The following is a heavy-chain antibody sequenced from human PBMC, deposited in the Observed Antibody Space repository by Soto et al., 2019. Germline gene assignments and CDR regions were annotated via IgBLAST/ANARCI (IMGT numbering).Heavy chain of an antibody. CDR1: GFTVSGNY. Sequence: GGSLRLSCAASGFTVSGNYMSWVRQAPGKGLEWVSVIYSGGSTYYADSVKGRFTISRDNSKNTLYLQMNSLRAEDTAVYYCARDLYARRGMDVWGQGTTVTVSS. CDR3: ARDLYARRGMDV. J-gene: IGHJ6*02. D-gene: IGHD3-16*01. CDR2: IYSGGST. V-gene: IGHV3-53*01.